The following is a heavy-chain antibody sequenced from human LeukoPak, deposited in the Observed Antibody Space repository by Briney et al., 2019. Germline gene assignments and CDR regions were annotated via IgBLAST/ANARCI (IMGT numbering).Heavy chain of an antibody. Sequence: GGSLRLSCAASGFTFSSYWMHWVRQAPGKGLVWVSRINSDGSSTSYADSVKGRFTISRDNSKNTLYLQMSSLRAEDTAVYYCVTRQNYYGSGSSFDYWGQGTLVTVSS. D-gene: IGHD3-10*01. CDR3: VTRQNYYGSGSSFDY. V-gene: IGHV3-74*01. J-gene: IGHJ4*02. CDR1: GFTFSSYW. CDR2: INSDGSST.